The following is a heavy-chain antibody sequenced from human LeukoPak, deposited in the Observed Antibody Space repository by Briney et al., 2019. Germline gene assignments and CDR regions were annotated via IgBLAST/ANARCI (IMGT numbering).Heavy chain of an antibody. CDR2: IIPIFGTA. D-gene: IGHD2-15*01. CDR3: ARDRGIVVVVAANNWFDP. J-gene: IGHJ5*02. CDR1: GGTFSSYA. Sequence: SVKVSCKASGGTFSSYAISWVRQAPGQGLEWMGRIIPIFGTANYAQKFQGRVTITTDESTSTAYMELSSLRSEDTAVYYCARDRGIVVVVAANNWFDPWGQGALVTVSS. V-gene: IGHV1-69*05.